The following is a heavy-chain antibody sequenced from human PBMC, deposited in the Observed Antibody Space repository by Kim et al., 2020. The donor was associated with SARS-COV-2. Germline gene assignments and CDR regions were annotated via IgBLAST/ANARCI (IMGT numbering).Heavy chain of an antibody. CDR2: INGGATVS. CDR1: GFTFSSYS. CDR3: AKVTFGPSVGAGHFDT. D-gene: IGHD2-21*02. Sequence: GGSLRLSCAASGFTFSSYSMNWFRQAPGKGLEWVSGINGGATVSHHADPVKGRFTISRNNSMNTLFLQMNSLRVDNSAIYYWAKVTFGPSVGAGHFDTWGPGTLVTVS. V-gene: IGHV3-23*01. J-gene: IGHJ4*02.